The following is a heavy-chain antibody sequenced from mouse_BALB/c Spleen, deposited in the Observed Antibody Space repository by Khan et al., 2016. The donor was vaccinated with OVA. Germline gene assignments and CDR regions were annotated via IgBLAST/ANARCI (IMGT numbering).Heavy chain of an antibody. Sequence: EVQLQESGGDLVKPGGSLKLSCAASGFTFSTYGMPWVRQTPGKGLEWVATISTGGHYTYYTDSVKGRFIISRDNAKNTPYLQMTRLKSEETAKFACARLAYYYDSWGFDYWGQGTMVTVSA. CDR1: GFTFSTYG. D-gene: IGHD1-1*01. J-gene: IGHJ3*01. V-gene: IGHV5-6*01. CDR3: ARLAYYYDSWGFDY. CDR2: ISTGGHYT.